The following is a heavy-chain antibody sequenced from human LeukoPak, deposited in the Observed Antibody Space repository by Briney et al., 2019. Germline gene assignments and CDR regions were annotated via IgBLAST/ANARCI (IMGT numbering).Heavy chain of an antibody. V-gene: IGHV4-39*01. Sequence: PSETLSLTCTVSGGSITNNIYYWGWIRQPPGKGLEWIGSIYYSGSTYYNPSLKSRVTISVDTSKNQFSLKLSSVTAADTAVYYCARLILGATLYFDYWGQGILVTVSS. D-gene: IGHD3/OR15-3a*01. J-gene: IGHJ4*02. CDR2: IYYSGST. CDR1: GGSITNNIYY. CDR3: ARLILGATLYFDY.